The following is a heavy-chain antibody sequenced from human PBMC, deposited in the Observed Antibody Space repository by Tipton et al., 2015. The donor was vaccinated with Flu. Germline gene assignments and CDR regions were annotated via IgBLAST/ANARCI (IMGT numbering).Heavy chain of an antibody. CDR3: ARDYLLGDLSFFDN. D-gene: IGHD3-16*02. J-gene: IGHJ4*02. Sequence: TLSLTCTVSGASISSYYWSWIRQPPGKGLEWIGYIYYSGITNYNPSLKSRVTISVDTSKNQFSLRLSSVTVADTAVYHCARDYLLGDLSFFDNWGQGTLVTVSS. V-gene: IGHV4-59*12. CDR1: GASISSYY. CDR2: IYYSGIT.